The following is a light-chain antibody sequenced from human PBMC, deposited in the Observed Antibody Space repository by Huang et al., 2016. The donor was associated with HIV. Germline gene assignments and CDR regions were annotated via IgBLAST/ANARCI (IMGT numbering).Light chain of an antibody. CDR3: MQRIEFPLT. CDR1: QSLLDSDDGNTY. Sequence: DIVMTQTPLSLPVTPGEPASISCRSSQSLLDSDDGNTYLDWYLQKPGQSPQLLIYPISYRASGVPDRFGGSGSGTDFTLKISRVEAEDVGVYYCMQRIEFPLTFGGGTKVEIK. CDR2: PIS. V-gene: IGKV2-40*01. J-gene: IGKJ4*01.